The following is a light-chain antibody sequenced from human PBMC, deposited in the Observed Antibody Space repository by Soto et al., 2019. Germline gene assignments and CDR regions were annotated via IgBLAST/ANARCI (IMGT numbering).Light chain of an antibody. CDR1: SSNIGAGYD. CDR3: QSYDSSLRGV. Sequence: QSVLTQPPSVSGAPGQRVTISCTGSSSNIGAGYDVYWYQQLPGTAPKLLIYGNTNRPSGVPDRFSGSKSGTSASLAIPGLQAEDEADYYCQSYDSSLRGVFGGGTKLTVL. J-gene: IGLJ2*01. V-gene: IGLV1-40*01. CDR2: GNT.